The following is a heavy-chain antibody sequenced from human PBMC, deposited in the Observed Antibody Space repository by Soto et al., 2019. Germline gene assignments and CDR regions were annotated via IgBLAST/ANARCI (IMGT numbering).Heavy chain of an antibody. Sequence: QITLKESGPTLVKPTQTLTLTCTFSGFSLSTSGVGVGWIRQPPGKALEWFAVIYWDDSYHYSPSLRSRLTITKNTSKNPVVLTMTNMDPVDTATYYCAHKGYGDYPLDYWGQGTLVTVSS. CDR1: GFSLSTSGVG. V-gene: IGHV2-5*02. CDR3: AHKGYGDYPLDY. J-gene: IGHJ4*02. D-gene: IGHD4-17*01. CDR2: IYWDDSY.